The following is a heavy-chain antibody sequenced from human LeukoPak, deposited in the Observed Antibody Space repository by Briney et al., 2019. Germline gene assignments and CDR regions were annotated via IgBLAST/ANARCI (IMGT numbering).Heavy chain of an antibody. D-gene: IGHD3/OR15-3a*01. CDR1: GGSISSDSFY. Sequence: SETLSLTCSVSGGSISSDSFYWGWIRQPPGKGLEWIGSMYYSGSTYYNPSLKSRVTISVDTSKNQFSLKLSSVTAADTAVYYCARWTKNHFDYWGQGTLVTVSS. CDR2: MYYSGST. J-gene: IGHJ4*02. CDR3: ARWTKNHFDY. V-gene: IGHV4-39*01.